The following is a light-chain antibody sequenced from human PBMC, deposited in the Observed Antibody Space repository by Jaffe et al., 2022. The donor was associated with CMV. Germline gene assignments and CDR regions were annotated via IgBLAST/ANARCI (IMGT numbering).Light chain of an antibody. J-gene: IGKJ1*01. CDR1: QSISSY. CDR2: AAS. CDR3: QQTYTTPPWT. V-gene: IGKV1-39*01. Sequence: DIQMTQSPSSLSASVGDRVTITCRASQSISSYLNWYLQEPGKAPKLLIYAASSLQSGVPSRFSGSGSGTDFTLTISSLQPEDFATYYCQQTYTTPPWTFGQGTKVEIK.